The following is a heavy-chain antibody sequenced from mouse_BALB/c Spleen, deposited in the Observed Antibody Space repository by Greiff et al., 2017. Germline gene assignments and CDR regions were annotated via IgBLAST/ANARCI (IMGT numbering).Heavy chain of an antibody. V-gene: IGHV5-6*01. CDR2: ISSGGSYT. Sequence: VQLKESGGDLVKPGGSLKLSCAASGFTFSSYGMSWVRQTPDKRLEWVATISSGGSYTYYPDSVKGRFTISRDNAKNTLYLQMSSLKSEDTAMYYCARANDYYGSSYFDYWGQGTTLTVSS. CDR3: ARANDYYGSSYFDY. D-gene: IGHD1-1*01. CDR1: GFTFSSYG. J-gene: IGHJ2*01.